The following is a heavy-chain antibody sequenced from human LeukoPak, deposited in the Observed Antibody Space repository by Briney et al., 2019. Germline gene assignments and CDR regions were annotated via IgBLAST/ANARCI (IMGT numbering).Heavy chain of an antibody. CDR1: GFTFSSYW. CDR2: INSDGSST. CDR3: ARVATVTTWAFDI. D-gene: IGHD4-17*01. Sequence: GGSLRLSCAASGFTFSSYWMHWVRQAPGKGLVWVSRINSDGSSTSHADSVKGRFTISRDNAKNTLYLQMNSLRAEDTAVYYCARVATVTTWAFDIWGQGTMVTVSS. J-gene: IGHJ3*02. V-gene: IGHV3-74*01.